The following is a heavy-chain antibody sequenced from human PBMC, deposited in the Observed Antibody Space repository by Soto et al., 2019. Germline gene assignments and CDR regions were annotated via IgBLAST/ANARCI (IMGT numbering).Heavy chain of an antibody. V-gene: IGHV1-8*01. CDR3: ARGVSSLVEQHTRTKGDY. Sequence: ASVKVSCKASGYTFTSYDINWVRQATGQGLEWMGWMNPNSGNTGYAQKFQGRVTMTRNTSISTAYMELSSLRSEDTAVYYCARGVSSLVEQHTRTKGDYWGQGTLVTVSS. CDR2: MNPNSGNT. CDR1: GYTFTSYD. J-gene: IGHJ4*02. D-gene: IGHD6-13*01.